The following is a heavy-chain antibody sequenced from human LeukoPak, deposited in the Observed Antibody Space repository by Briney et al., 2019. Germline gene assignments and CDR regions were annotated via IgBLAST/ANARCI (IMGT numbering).Heavy chain of an antibody. CDR3: ARVGVDSSGYYYSDY. CDR2: ISGSSSYI. D-gene: IGHD3-22*01. V-gene: IGHV3-21*01. Sequence: GGSLRLSCAGSGFTFSSYNMNWVRQAPGKGLEWVSSISGSSSYIYYADSVKGRFTISRGNAKNSLYLQMNSLRAEDTAVYYCARVGVDSSGYYYSDYWGQGTLVTVSS. J-gene: IGHJ4*02. CDR1: GFTFSSYN.